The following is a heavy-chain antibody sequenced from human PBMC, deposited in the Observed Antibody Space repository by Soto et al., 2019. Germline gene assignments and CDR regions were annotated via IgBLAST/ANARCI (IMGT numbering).Heavy chain of an antibody. Sequence: EVQLVESGGGLVQPGGSLRLSCATSGFILSDCAMNWVRQAPGKGLEWVSYISSSSSVIDYADSVKGRFTVSRDNDRNSRYLQMNSLRADDTAVYYCARDLSWGSNWYYYMDVWGKGTTFTVSS. V-gene: IGHV3-48*01. J-gene: IGHJ6*03. CDR2: ISSSSSVI. CDR1: GFILSDCA. CDR3: ARDLSWGSNWYYYMDV. D-gene: IGHD7-27*01.